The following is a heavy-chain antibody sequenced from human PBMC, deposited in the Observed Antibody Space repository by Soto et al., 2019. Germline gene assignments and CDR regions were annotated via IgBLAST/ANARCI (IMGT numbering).Heavy chain of an antibody. CDR3: AYGSGSYLHYFEY. Sequence: SVKVSCKASGGTFSSYAISWVRQAPGQGLEWMGGIIPIFGTANYAQKFQGRVTITADTPTDTAYMELRGLRSEDTGVYYCAYGSGSYLHYFEYWGQGTLVTVSS. CDR1: GGTFSSYA. V-gene: IGHV1-69*06. J-gene: IGHJ4*02. CDR2: IIPIFGTA. D-gene: IGHD3-10*01.